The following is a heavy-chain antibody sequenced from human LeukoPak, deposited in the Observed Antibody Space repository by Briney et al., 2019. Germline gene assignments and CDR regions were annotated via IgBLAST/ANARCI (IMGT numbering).Heavy chain of an antibody. CDR3: AKGGFCSSISCFGGFDP. V-gene: IGHV3-23*01. CDR2: ISGSGGPI. D-gene: IGHD2-2*01. CDR1: GFTFSNYA. Sequence: GGSLRLSCVASGFTFSNYAMSWVRRAPGKGLEWVSTISGSGGPIYYADSVKGRFTISRDNSKNTLYMQMNSLRAEDTAVYYCAKGGFCSSISCFGGFDPWGQGTLVTVSS. J-gene: IGHJ5*02.